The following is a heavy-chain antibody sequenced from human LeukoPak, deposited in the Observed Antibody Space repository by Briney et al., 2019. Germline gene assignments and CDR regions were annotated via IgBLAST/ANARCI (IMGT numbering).Heavy chain of an antibody. Sequence: PGGSLRLSCAASGFTFTSYVMTWVRQAPGKGLEWVSSISGSGGSTWYADSVKGRFTISRDNSKNTIYLQMNSLRAEDTASYYCAEAGQGDNWGQGTLVIVSS. CDR1: GFTFTSYV. V-gene: IGHV3-23*01. CDR3: AEAGQGDN. J-gene: IGHJ4*02. CDR2: ISGSGGST.